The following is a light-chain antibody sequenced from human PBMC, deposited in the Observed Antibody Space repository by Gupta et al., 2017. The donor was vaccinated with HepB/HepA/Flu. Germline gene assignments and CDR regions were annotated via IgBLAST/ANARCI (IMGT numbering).Light chain of an antibody. Sequence: DTVFFPSPATLSLSPRERATLSCRASQSVGSYLAWYQQKPGQTPRLLIYDASNRATGIPARFSGSGSGTDFTLTISSLEPEDFAVYYCQQRSNWPPGVTFGPGTKVDIK. J-gene: IGKJ3*01. CDR3: QQRSNWPPGVT. CDR2: DAS. CDR1: QSVGSY. V-gene: IGKV3-11*01.